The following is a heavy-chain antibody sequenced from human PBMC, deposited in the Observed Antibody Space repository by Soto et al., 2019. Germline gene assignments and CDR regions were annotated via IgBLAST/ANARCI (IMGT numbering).Heavy chain of an antibody. J-gene: IGHJ4*02. D-gene: IGHD3-16*01. Sequence: QVQLVESGGGVVQPGASLRLSCVGSGFTFRSYVIHWVRQAPGKGLEWVALTSYDGSNKYYDFSVKGRFTISRDNSRNTVDLHRDSLRLEDTALCYCARWGTTGGLDVWGQGTLVSVSS. CDR1: GFTFRSYV. CDR3: ARWGTTGGLDV. V-gene: IGHV3-30*19. CDR2: TSYDGSNK.